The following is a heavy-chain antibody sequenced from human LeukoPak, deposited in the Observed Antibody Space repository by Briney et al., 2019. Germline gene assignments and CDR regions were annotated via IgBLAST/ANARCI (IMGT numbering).Heavy chain of an antibody. CDR2: INPNSGGT. CDR1: GYTFSGYY. J-gene: IGHJ5*02. V-gene: IGHV1-2*06. Sequence: GASVKVSCKASGYTFSGYYLHWVRQAPGQGLEWMGRINPNSGGTNYAQKFQGRVTMTRDTSISTAYMELSRLRSDDTAMYYCARGVRGVNNWFDPWGQGTLVTVSS. CDR3: ARGVRGVNNWFDP. D-gene: IGHD3-10*01.